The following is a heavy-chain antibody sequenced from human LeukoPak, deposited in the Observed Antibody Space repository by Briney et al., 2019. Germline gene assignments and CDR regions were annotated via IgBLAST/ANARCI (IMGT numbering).Heavy chain of an antibody. Sequence: SSETLSLTCTVSGGSISSYYWSWIRQPPGKGLEWIGYIYYSGSTKYNPSLKSRVTISVDTSKNQFSLKLSSVTAADTAVYYCARGGRATVITYWGQGTLVTVSS. D-gene: IGHD4-11*01. CDR1: GGSISSYY. J-gene: IGHJ4*02. CDR3: ARGGRATVITY. V-gene: IGHV4-59*01. CDR2: IYYSGST.